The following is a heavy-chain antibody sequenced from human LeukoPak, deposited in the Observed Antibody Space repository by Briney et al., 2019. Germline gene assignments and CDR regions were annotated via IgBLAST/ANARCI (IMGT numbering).Heavy chain of an antibody. CDR2: ISAYNGNT. D-gene: IGHD1-1*01. CDR3: ARTSDWREDYFDY. V-gene: IGHV1-18*04. Sequence: GASVKVSCKASGYTFTGYYMHWVRQAPGQGLEWMGWISAYNGNTNYAQKLQGRVTMTTDTSTSTAYMELRSLRSDDTAVYYCARTSDWREDYFDYWGQGTLVTVSS. J-gene: IGHJ4*02. CDR1: GYTFTGYY.